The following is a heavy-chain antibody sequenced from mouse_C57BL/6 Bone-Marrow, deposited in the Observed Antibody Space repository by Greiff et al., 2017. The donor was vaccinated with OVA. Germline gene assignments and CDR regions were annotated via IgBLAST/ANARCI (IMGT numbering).Heavy chain of an antibody. Sequence: VQLQQPGAELVKPGASVKLSCKASGCTFTSYWMQWVKQRPGQGLEWIGEIDPSDSYTNYNQKFKGKATLTVDTSSSTAYMQLNSLTSEDSAVYYCASAVFAYWGQGTLVTVSA. CDR2: IDPSDSYT. J-gene: IGHJ3*01. CDR3: ASAVFAY. V-gene: IGHV1-50*01. CDR1: GCTFTSYW.